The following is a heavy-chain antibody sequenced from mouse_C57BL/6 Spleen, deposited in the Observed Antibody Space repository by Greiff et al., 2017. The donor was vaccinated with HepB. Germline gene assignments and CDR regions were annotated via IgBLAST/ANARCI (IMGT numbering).Heavy chain of an antibody. J-gene: IGHJ1*03. D-gene: IGHD2-14*01. Sequence: EVQLVESGGDLVKPGGSLKLSCAASGFTFSSYGMSWVRQTPDKRLEWVATISSGGSYTYYPDSVKGRFTISGDNAKNTLYLQMSSLKSEDTAMYDCASHEVRRREGYFDVWGTGTTVTVSS. CDR2: ISSGGSYT. CDR1: GFTFSSYG. CDR3: ASHEVRRREGYFDV. V-gene: IGHV5-6*01.